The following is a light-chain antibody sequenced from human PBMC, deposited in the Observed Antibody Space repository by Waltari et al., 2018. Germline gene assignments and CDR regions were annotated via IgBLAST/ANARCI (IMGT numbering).Light chain of an antibody. CDR1: SGHSSNV. CDR2: VNRDGSH. Sequence: QLVLTQSPSASASLGASVKLTCTLSSGHSSNVIAWLQQRPETGPRCLIKVNRDGSHTKGDGIPDRFSGSSSGAERYLTISNLQSEDEADYFCQTGGDGAWVFGGGTTLTVL. CDR3: QTGGDGAWV. V-gene: IGLV4-69*01. J-gene: IGLJ3*02.